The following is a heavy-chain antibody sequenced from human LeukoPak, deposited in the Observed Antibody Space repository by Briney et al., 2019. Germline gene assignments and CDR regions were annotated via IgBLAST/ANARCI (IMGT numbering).Heavy chain of an antibody. Sequence: GGSLRLSCAASGFTFSSYEMNWVRQAPGKGLEWVSYINSSGSTIYYADSVKGRFTISRDNAKNSLYLQMNSLRAEDTAVYYCARVPITIFGVVILGCMDVWGQGTTVTVSS. D-gene: IGHD3-3*01. CDR1: GFTFSSYE. CDR2: INSSGSTI. CDR3: ARVPITIFGVVILGCMDV. V-gene: IGHV3-48*03. J-gene: IGHJ6*02.